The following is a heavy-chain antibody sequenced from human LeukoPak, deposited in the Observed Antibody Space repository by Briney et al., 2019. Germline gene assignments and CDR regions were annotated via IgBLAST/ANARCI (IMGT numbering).Heavy chain of an antibody. CDR3: ARVDGCGGDCYRGPVDY. CDR1: GFTFSTYG. J-gene: IGHJ4*02. D-gene: IGHD2-21*01. Sequence: GGSLRLSCAASGFTFSTYGMHWVRQAPGKGLEWVAFIRYDGSNKYYADSVKGRFTISRDNSKNTLYLQMNSLRAEDTAVYYCARVDGCGGDCYRGPVDYWGQGTLVTVSS. V-gene: IGHV3-30*02. CDR2: IRYDGSNK.